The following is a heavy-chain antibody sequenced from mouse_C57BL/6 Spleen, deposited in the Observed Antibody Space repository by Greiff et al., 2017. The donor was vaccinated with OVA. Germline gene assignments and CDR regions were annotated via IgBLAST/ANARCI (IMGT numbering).Heavy chain of an antibody. CDR1: GFTFSSYG. CDR2: ISSGGSYT. D-gene: IGHD1-1*01. Sequence: EVHLVESGGDLVKPGGSLRLSCAASGFTFSSYGMSWVRQTPDKRLEWVATISSGGSYTYYPDSVKGRFTISRDNAKNTLYLQMSSLKSEDTAMYYCARAPAYYGSSQYYFDYWGQGTTLTVSS. J-gene: IGHJ2*01. V-gene: IGHV5-6*01. CDR3: ARAPAYYGSSQYYFDY.